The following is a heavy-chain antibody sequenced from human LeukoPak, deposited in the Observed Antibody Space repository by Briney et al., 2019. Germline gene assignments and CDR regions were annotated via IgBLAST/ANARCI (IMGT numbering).Heavy chain of an antibody. CDR3: AREKFNYDLLHYFDY. Sequence: SETLSLTCAVSGYSISSGYYWGWIRQPPGKGLEWIGSIYHSGGTYYNPSLKSRVTISVDTSKNQFSLKLSSVTAADTAVYYCAREKFNYDLLHYFDYWGQGTLVTVSS. CDR2: IYHSGGT. D-gene: IGHD3-16*01. CDR1: GYSISSGYY. V-gene: IGHV4-38-2*02. J-gene: IGHJ4*02.